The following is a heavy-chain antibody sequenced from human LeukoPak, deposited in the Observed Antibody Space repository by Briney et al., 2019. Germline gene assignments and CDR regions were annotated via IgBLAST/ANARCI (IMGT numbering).Heavy chain of an antibody. V-gene: IGHV3-53*04. Sequence: KSGGSLRLSCAASGFTFSSYSMNWVRQAPGKGLEWVSVIYSGGSTYYADSVKGRFTISRHNSKNTLYLQMNSLRAEDTAVYYCARGRLIDYYDSSGYLRGPYYFDYWGQGTLVTVSS. D-gene: IGHD3-22*01. CDR2: IYSGGST. J-gene: IGHJ4*02. CDR1: GFTFSSYS. CDR3: ARGRLIDYYDSSGYLRGPYYFDY.